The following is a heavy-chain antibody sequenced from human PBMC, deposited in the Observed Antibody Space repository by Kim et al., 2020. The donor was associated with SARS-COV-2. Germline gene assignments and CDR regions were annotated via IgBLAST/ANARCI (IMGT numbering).Heavy chain of an antibody. D-gene: IGHD3-22*01. CDR2: IYFSGST. V-gene: IGHV4-39*07. J-gene: IGHJ3*02. CDR1: GGSISSSSYY. CDR3: ARGESSGYYYNDWGAFDI. Sequence: SETLSLTCTVSGGSISSSSYYWGWIRQPPGKGLEWIGSIYFSGSTYYNPSLKSRVTISVDTSKNQFSLKLSSVTAADTAVYYCARGESSGYYYNDWGAFDIWGKGKRVTVSS.